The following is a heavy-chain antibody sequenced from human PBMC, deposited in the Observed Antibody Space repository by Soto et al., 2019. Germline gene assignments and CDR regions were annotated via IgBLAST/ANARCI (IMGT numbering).Heavy chain of an antibody. J-gene: IGHJ4*02. CDR3: ARGYDYLIDY. Sequence: GGSLRLSCAASGFTFSASWMNWVRQTPGKGPEWVANMNTDGRVTNYAESVRGRFTISRDNAKNSLYLQMNSLRAEDTAVYSCARGYDYLIDYWGQGTPVTVSS. D-gene: IGHD3-22*01. V-gene: IGHV3-7*01. CDR1: GFTFSASW. CDR2: MNTDGRVT.